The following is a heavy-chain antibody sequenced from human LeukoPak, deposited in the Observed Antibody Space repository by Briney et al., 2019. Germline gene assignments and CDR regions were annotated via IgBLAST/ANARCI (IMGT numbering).Heavy chain of an antibody. D-gene: IGHD6-19*01. CDR2: IYYSGST. J-gene: IGHJ4*02. V-gene: IGHV4-59*01. Sequence: SETLSLTCTVSGGSISSYYWSWIRQPPGKGLEWIGYIYYSGSTNYNPSLKSRVTISVETSKNQFSLKLSSVTAADTAVYYCARGSSGWYQSDYWGQGTLVTVSS. CDR1: GGSISSYY. CDR3: ARGSSGWYQSDY.